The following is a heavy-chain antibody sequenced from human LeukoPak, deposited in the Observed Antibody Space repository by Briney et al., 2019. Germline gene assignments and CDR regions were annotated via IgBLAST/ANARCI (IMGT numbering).Heavy chain of an antibody. Sequence: GESLKISCKGSGYSFTSYWIGWVRQMPGKGLEWMGIIYPGDSDTRYSPSFQGQVTISADKSISTAYLQWSSLKASDTAMYYCARRGYYYDSSGYYYHFGYWGQGTLVTVSS. D-gene: IGHD3-22*01. CDR1: GYSFTSYW. J-gene: IGHJ4*02. CDR2: IYPGDSDT. V-gene: IGHV5-51*01. CDR3: ARRGYYYDSSGYYYHFGY.